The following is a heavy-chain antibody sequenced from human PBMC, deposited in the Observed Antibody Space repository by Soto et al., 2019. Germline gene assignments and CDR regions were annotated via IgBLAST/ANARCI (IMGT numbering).Heavy chain of an antibody. V-gene: IGHV1-8*01. D-gene: IGHD2-8*01. Sequence: ASVKVSCKASGYTFTSYDINWVRQATGQGLEWMGWMNPNSGNTGYAQKFQGRVTMTRNTSISTAYMELSSLRSEDTAVYYCARGLYEDYYYYGMDVWGQGTTVTVSS. CDR1: GYTFTSYD. CDR3: ARGLYEDYYYYGMDV. J-gene: IGHJ6*02. CDR2: MNPNSGNT.